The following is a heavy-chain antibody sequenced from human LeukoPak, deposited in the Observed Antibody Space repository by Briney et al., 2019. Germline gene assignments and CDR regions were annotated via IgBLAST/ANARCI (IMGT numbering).Heavy chain of an antibody. CDR2: ISGSGGST. V-gene: IGHV3-23*01. Sequence: GGSLRLSCAASGFTFSSYAMSWVRQAPGKGLEWVSAISGSGGSTYYADSVKGRFTISRDNSKNTLFLQMNSLRVDDTAVYYCAGGLGRLVRYWGQGTLVTVSS. J-gene: IGHJ4*02. CDR1: GFTFSSYA. D-gene: IGHD2-15*01. CDR3: AGGLGRLVRY.